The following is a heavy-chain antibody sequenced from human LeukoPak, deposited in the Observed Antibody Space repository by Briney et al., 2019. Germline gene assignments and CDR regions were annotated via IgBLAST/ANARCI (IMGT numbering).Heavy chain of an antibody. CDR2: ISGSGHST. CDR1: GFTFSSFA. Sequence: GGSLRLSCAASGFTFSSFAMSWVRQAPGKGLEWVSAISGSGHSTYYADSVKGRFTASRDTSSNTLYLHMHSLGAEDTAVYYCALAKERVVAATLDYWGQGTLVTVSS. J-gene: IGHJ4*02. D-gene: IGHD2-15*01. V-gene: IGHV3-23*01. CDR3: ALAKERVVAATLDY.